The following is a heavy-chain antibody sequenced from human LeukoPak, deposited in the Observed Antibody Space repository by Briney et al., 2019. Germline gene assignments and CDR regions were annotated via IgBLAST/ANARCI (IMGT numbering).Heavy chain of an antibody. Sequence: GGSLRLSCAASGFTFSSYGMHWVRQAPGKGLEWVAFIRYDGSNKYYADSVKGRFTISRDNSKNTLYLQMNSLRAEDTAVYYCAKENYGDYVPYFDYWGQGTLVTVSS. CDR1: GFTFSSYG. CDR3: AKENYGDYVPYFDY. D-gene: IGHD4-17*01. J-gene: IGHJ4*02. V-gene: IGHV3-30*02. CDR2: IRYDGSNK.